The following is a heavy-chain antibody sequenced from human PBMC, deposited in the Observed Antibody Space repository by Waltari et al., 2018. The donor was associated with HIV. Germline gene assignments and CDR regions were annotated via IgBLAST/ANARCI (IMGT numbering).Heavy chain of an antibody. D-gene: IGHD3-22*01. V-gene: IGHV3-30*09. CDR3: ARVDTLYYYDRPDDH. J-gene: IGHJ4*02. CDR1: GFNFNIYA. CDR2: MSSEGTEK. Sequence: QVQLVESGGGVVQPGRSLSLSCAASGFNFNIYAMHWVRQAPGKGVEWVGLMSSEGTEKYSDAVRDRFAISRDRSKNTLYLQMNSLRPEDTAMYYCARVDTLYYYDRPDDHWGQGTLVTVSS.